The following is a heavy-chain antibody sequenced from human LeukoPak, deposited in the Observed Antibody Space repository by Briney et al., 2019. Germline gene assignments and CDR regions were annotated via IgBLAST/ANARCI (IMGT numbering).Heavy chain of an antibody. V-gene: IGHV3-21*01. D-gene: IGHD3-10*01. CDR2: ISSSSSYI. J-gene: IGHJ4*02. CDR1: GFTFSSYS. CDR3: ARESHYYGSGSYLGDY. Sequence: GGSLRLSCAASGFTFSSYSMNWVRQAPGKGLEWVSSISSSSSYIYYADSVKGRFTISRDNAKNSLCLQMNSLRAEDTAVYYCARESHYYGSGSYLGDYWGQGTLVTVSS.